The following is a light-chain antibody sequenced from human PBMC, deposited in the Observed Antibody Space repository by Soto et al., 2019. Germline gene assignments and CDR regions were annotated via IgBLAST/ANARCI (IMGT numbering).Light chain of an antibody. V-gene: IGLV1-40*01. CDR1: SSNIGAGYD. CDR3: QSSDSSLSAVV. CDR2: VNS. Sequence: QAVVTQPPSVSGAPGQRGTISCTGSSSNIGAGYDVHWYQQLPGTAPKLLSYVNSNRPSGVPDRFSGSKSGTSASLAITGLQAEDEADYYCQSSDSSLSAVVFGGGTKLTVL. J-gene: IGLJ2*01.